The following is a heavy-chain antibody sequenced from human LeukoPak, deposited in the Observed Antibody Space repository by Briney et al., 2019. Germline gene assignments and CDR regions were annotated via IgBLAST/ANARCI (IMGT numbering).Heavy chain of an antibody. CDR1: GFTFSNAW. CDR3: TTTEYYYDSSGLDY. CDR2: IKSKTDGGTT. J-gene: IGHJ4*02. Sequence: PGGSLRLSCAASGFTFSNAWMSWVRQAPGKGLEWVGRIKSKTDGGTTDYAAPVKGRFTISRDDSKNTLYLQMNSLKTEDTAAYYCTTTEYYYDSSGLDYWGQGTLVTVSS. D-gene: IGHD3-22*01. V-gene: IGHV3-15*01.